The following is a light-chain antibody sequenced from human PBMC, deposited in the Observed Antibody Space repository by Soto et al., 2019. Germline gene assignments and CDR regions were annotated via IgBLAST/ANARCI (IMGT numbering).Light chain of an antibody. V-gene: IGLV2-14*01. CDR1: GSDVGGYDY. CDR2: EVS. J-gene: IGLJ1*01. CDR3: TSYATSSPYV. Sequence: QSALTQPASVSGSPGQSITISCTGTGSDVGGYDYVSWYQHHPGKAPKLIIFEVSDRPSGVSNRFSGSKSGNTASLTISGLQVEDEADYYCTSYATSSPYVFGTGTKLTVL.